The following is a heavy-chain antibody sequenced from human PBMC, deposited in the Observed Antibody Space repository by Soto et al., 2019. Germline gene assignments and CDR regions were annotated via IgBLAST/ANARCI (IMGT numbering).Heavy chain of an antibody. CDR2: ISAYNGNT. V-gene: IGHV1-18*01. CDR3: ARDQEQLVFPCFDP. CDR1: GYTFTSYG. D-gene: IGHD6-13*01. Sequence: ASVKVSCKASGYTFTSYGISWVQQAPGQGLEWMGWISAYNGNTNYAQKLQGRVTMTTDTSTSTAYMELRSLRSDDTAVYYCARDQEQLVFPCFDPWGQGTLVTVSS. J-gene: IGHJ5*02.